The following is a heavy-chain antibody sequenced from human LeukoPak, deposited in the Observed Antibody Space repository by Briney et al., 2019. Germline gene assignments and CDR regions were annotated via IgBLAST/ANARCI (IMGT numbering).Heavy chain of an antibody. D-gene: IGHD3-10*01. CDR1: GFTFSRYA. J-gene: IGHJ4*02. CDR3: AKRQRDFGSFDY. V-gene: IGHV3-30-3*02. CDR2: ISSDGSSK. Sequence: PGGSLRLSCAASGFTFSRYAMHWVRQAPGKGLEWVAVISSDGSSKYYADSVKGRFTISRDNSKNTLFLQMNSLRAEDTAVYYCAKRQRDFGSFDYWGQGTLVTVSS.